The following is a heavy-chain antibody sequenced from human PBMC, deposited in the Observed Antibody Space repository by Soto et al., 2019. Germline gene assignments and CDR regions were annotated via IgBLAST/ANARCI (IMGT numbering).Heavy chain of an antibody. Sequence: SGALSLTCTGSGGSISSCSYSPGRIRQPPGKGLEWIGEINRSGSTNYNPSLKSRVTISVDKSKNQFSLKLSSVTVSDSAVYYCAIEVSLSIDYWGQGTLVTVSS. CDR3: AIEVSLSIDY. CDR2: INRSGST. CDR1: GGSISSCSYS. D-gene: IGHD3-16*02. V-gene: IGHV4-39*07. J-gene: IGHJ4*02.